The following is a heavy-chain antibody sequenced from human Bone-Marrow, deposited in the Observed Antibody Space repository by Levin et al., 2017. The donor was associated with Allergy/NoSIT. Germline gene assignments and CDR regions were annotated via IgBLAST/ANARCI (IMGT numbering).Heavy chain of an antibody. CDR2: IYHSGYT. CDR3: ARLPGITGTRQVYFDY. V-gene: IGHV4-39*01. D-gene: IGHD1-7*01. CDR1: GGSISSSGYF. Sequence: SETLSLTCTVSGGSISSSGYFWGWIRQPPGKGLQWIGNIYHSGYTYDNPSLKSRVTISVDTSKNQFSLKLTSVTAADTAVYCCARLPGITGTRQVYFDYWGQGTLVTVSS. J-gene: IGHJ4*02.